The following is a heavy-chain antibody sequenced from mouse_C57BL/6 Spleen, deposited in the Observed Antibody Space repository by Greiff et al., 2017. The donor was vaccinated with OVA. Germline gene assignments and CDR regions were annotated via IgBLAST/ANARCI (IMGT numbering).Heavy chain of an antibody. J-gene: IGHJ3*01. CDR1: GFNIKDDY. D-gene: IGHD2-1*01. CDR3: TTRKNGNYVSWFAY. V-gene: IGHV14-4*01. CDR2: IDPENGDA. Sequence: VQLKESGAELVRPGASVKLSCTASGFNIKDDYMHWVKQRPEQGLEWIGWIDPENGDAEYASKFQGKATITADTSSNTAYLQLSSLTSEDTAVYYGTTRKNGNYVSWFAYWGQGTLVTVSA.